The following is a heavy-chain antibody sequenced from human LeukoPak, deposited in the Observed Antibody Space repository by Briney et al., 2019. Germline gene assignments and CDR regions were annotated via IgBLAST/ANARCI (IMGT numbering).Heavy chain of an antibody. CDR1: GFTFSTYA. V-gene: IGHV3-33*08. Sequence: GGSLRLSCVASGFTFSTYAMSWVRQAPGKGLEWVAVIWSDGTDKYYADAVKGRFTISRDNSRNTLYLQMNSLRGEDTAVYFCARDAQRGFDYSNSLRYWGRGTLVTVSS. CDR2: IWSDGTDK. D-gene: IGHD4-11*01. J-gene: IGHJ4*02. CDR3: ARDAQRGFDYSNSLRY.